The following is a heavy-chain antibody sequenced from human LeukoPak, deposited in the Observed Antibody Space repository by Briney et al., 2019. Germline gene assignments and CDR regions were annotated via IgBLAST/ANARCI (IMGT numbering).Heavy chain of an antibody. J-gene: IGHJ6*03. CDR1: GYSISSGYY. D-gene: IGHD3-3*01. CDR3: ARTNYDFWSGYSSLYYYYYYYMDV. CDR2: IYDSGST. V-gene: IGHV4-38-2*02. Sequence: PSETLSLTCTVSGYSISSGYYWGWIRRPPGKGLEGIGIIYDSGSTYYKPSLKSRVTISVDTSKNHFSLKLSSVTAAGTAVYYCARTNYDFWSGYSSLYYYYYYYMDVWGKGTTVTVSS.